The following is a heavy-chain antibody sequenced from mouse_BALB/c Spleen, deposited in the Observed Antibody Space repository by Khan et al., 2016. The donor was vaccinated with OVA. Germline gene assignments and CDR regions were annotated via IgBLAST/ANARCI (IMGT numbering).Heavy chain of an antibody. D-gene: IGHD1-1*01. Sequence: VQLQESGPGLVAPSQSLSITCTVSGFSLTSYGVHWVRQPPGKGQEWLGVIWAGGSTNYNSALLSRLSISKDNSKSQVFLKMNSLQTDDTAMYYCARDTTVESYWYFDVWGAGTTVTVSS. J-gene: IGHJ1*01. CDR3: ARDTTVESYWYFDV. V-gene: IGHV2-9*02. CDR1: GFSLTSYG. CDR2: IWAGGST.